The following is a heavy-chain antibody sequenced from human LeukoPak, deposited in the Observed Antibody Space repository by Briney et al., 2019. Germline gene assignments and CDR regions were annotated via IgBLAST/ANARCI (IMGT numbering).Heavy chain of an antibody. V-gene: IGHV1-69*13. CDR3: ARGPVSRAYYYYGMDV. J-gene: IGHJ6*02. CDR1: GGTFSSYA. Sequence: SVKVSCKASGGTFSSYAISWVRQAPGQGLEWMGGIIPIFGTANYAQKFQGRVTITADESTSTAYMELSSLRSEDTAVYYCARGPVSRAYYYYGMDVWGQGTTVTVSS. CDR2: IIPIFGTA.